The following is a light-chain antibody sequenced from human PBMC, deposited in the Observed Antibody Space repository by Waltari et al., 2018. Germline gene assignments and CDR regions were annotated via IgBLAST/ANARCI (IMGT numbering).Light chain of an antibody. V-gene: IGKV1-39*01. CDR2: AAS. CDR3: QQSYSAPH. Sequence: DIQMAQSPSSLSASVGDRITITCRASQSISRHLNWYQHKSGKAPKLLIYAASSLQSGVPSRFSGSGSGTDFTLTISSLQPEDFATYYCQQSYSAPHFGPGTKVDIK. CDR1: QSISRH. J-gene: IGKJ3*01.